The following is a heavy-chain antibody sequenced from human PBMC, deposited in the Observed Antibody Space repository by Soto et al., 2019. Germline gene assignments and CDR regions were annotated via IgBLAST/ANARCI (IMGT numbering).Heavy chain of an antibody. J-gene: IGHJ4*02. CDR2: ISGGNGDA. CDR3: AKLPAGGSCYAED. Sequence: EVQLLQSGGGLVQPGGSLRLSCVASGFTFSTYAMSWVRQAPGKGLEWVSIISGGNGDAYYPDSVKGRFTISRDNSKNTLFLQINSLRAEDTAVYYCAKLPAGGSCYAEDWGQGTLATVSS. V-gene: IGHV3-23*01. D-gene: IGHD2-15*01. CDR1: GFTFSTYA.